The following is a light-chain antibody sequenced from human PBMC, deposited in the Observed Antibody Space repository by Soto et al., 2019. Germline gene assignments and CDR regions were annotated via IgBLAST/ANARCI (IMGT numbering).Light chain of an antibody. CDR3: QQANSLPLT. J-gene: IGKJ4*01. V-gene: IGKV1-12*01. Sequence: DIQMTQSPSSVSASVGDRVTISCRASRGLTNYLAWYQQPPGKAPKLLIYAASSLQSGVPSRFSGSVSGTDFTITISRLKPEDFATYYCQQANSLPLTLGGGTKVELK. CDR2: AAS. CDR1: RGLTNY.